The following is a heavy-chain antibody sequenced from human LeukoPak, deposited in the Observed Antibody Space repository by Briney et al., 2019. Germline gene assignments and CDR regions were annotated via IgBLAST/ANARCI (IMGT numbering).Heavy chain of an antibody. CDR2: IRSKANSYAT. CDR1: GFTFSGSA. V-gene: IGHV3-73*01. J-gene: IGHJ4*02. Sequence: GGSLRLSCAASGFTFSGSAMHWVRQASGKGLEWVGRIRSKANSYATAYAASVKGRFTISRDDSKNTAYLQMNSLKTEDTAVYYCQTGYYYDSSGYYGPNFFDYWGQGTLVTVSS. D-gene: IGHD3-22*01. CDR3: QTGYYYDSSGYYGPNFFDY.